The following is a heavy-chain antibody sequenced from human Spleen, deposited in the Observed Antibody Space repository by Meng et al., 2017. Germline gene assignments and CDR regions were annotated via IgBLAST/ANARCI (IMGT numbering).Heavy chain of an antibody. CDR1: GASISSSSYY. CDR2: LYNSGST. CDR3: ARDSITGDLTDAFDI. V-gene: IGHV4-39*07. J-gene: IGHJ3*02. D-gene: IGHD7-27*01. Sequence: SETLSLTCTVSGASISSSSYYWGWIRQPPGMGLEWIGSLYNSGSTYYNPSLKSRVTISVDTSKNQFSLKLSSVTAADTAVYYCARDSITGDLTDAFDIWGQGTMVTVSS.